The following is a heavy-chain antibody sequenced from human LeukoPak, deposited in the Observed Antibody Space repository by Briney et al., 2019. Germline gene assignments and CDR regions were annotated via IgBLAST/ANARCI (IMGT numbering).Heavy chain of an antibody. Sequence: PSETLSLTCSISGGSMNNYYWAWIRQPPGKTLEWIGDIFYSGGTSYNPSLKSRVTISGDTSQNQFSLRLTSVTAADTAVYYCAREKAVAGGDAFGLWGQGRLVTVSS. CDR3: AREKAVAGGDAFGL. J-gene: IGHJ3*01. CDR1: GGSMNNYY. CDR2: IFYSGGT. V-gene: IGHV4-59*01. D-gene: IGHD2-21*01.